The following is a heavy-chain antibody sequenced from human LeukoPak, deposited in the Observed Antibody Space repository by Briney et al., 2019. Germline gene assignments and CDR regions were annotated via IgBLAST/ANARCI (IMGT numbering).Heavy chain of an antibody. CDR2: IRDSGEA. V-gene: IGHV3-66*03. CDR3: ARDRAANQDWVEFDP. CDR1: GFTVTNNY. D-gene: IGHD3/OR15-3a*01. Sequence: GGSLRLSCAASGFTVTNNYMSWVRQAPGKGLEWVGLIRDSGEAFYADFARGRFAISRDESENTLYLQMNSLRVEDTAVYFCARDRAANQDWVEFDPWGQGTPVIVSS. J-gene: IGHJ5*02.